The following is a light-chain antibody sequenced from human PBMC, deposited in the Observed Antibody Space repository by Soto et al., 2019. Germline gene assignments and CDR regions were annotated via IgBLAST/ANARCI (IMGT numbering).Light chain of an antibody. CDR1: SSNIGAGYD. Sequence: QSVLTQPPSVSGAPGQRVTISCTGSSSNIGAGYDVHWYQQLPGTGPKLLIYGNSNRPSGVPDRFSGSKSRTSASLAITGLQAEDEADYYCQSYDSSLSGSWVFGGGPK. CDR3: QSYDSSLSGSWV. J-gene: IGLJ3*02. V-gene: IGLV1-40*01. CDR2: GNS.